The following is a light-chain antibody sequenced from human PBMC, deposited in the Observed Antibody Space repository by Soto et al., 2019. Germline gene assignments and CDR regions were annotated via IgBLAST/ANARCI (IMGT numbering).Light chain of an antibody. V-gene: IGKV1-5*03. CDR2: KAS. CDR3: QHYNTYPLT. Sequence: DIQMTQSPSTLSASVGDRVTITCRASQSISSWLAWYQHKPGKAPNLLIYKASSLESGVPSRFSGCGSGTEFTLTSSSLQPDDFATYYCQHYNTYPLTFGGGTKVEIK. CDR1: QSISSW. J-gene: IGKJ4*01.